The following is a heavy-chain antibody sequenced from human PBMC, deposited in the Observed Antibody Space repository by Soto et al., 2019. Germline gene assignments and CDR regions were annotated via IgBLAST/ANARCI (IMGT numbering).Heavy chain of an antibody. D-gene: IGHD3-22*01. V-gene: IGHV4-31*03. CDR3: ARTMISHSDY. J-gene: IGHJ4*02. CDR2: IYYSGGT. CDR1: GGSISSGGYY. Sequence: SETLSLTCTVSGGSISSGGYYWSWIRQHPGKGLEWIGYIYYSGGTYYTPSLKSRVTISVDTSKNQFSLKLSSVTAADTAVYYCARTMISHSDYWGQGTLVIVSS.